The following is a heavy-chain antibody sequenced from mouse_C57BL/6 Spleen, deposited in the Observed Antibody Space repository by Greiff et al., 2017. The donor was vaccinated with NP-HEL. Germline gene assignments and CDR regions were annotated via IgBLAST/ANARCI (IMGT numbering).Heavy chain of an antibody. J-gene: IGHJ3*01. CDR2: ISDGGSYT. V-gene: IGHV5-4*03. Sequence: DVKLVESGGGLVKPGGSLKLSCAASGFTFSSYAMSWVRQTPEKRLAWVATISDGGSYTYYPDNVKGRFTISRDNAKNNLYLQMSHLKSEDTAMYYCARGGYSNYLFAYWGQGTLVTVSA. CDR1: GFTFSSYA. D-gene: IGHD2-5*01. CDR3: ARGGYSNYLFAY.